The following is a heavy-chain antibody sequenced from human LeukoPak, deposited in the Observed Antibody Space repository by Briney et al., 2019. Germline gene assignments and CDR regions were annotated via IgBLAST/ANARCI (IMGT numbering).Heavy chain of an antibody. J-gene: IGHJ3*02. CDR3: ARQVPGYCSSTSCLDAFDI. Sequence: GESLKVSCKGSGYSFTSYWIGWVRQMPGKGLEWMGIIYPGDSDTRYSPSFQGQVTISADKSISTAYLQWSSLKASDTATYYCARQVPGYCSSTSCLDAFDIWGQGTMVTVSS. CDR2: IYPGDSDT. CDR1: GYSFTSYW. D-gene: IGHD2-2*01. V-gene: IGHV5-51*01.